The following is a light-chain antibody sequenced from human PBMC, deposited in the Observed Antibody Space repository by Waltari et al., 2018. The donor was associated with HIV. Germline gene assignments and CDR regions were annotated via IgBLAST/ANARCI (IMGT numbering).Light chain of an antibody. J-gene: IGKJ1*01. CDR1: QCLRHSNGYNY. CDR2: PRS. Sequence: EIVMTQSSLSLSVTPGEAASISCRSSQCLRHSNGYNYLDWYLQKPGQSPEHLIFPRSDRGPGLPDRCSGSGSDTNFTQKVRRVEAEDAGVYYCRQGLQTPPTWTFGQGTNVE. CDR3: RQGLQTPPTWT. V-gene: IGKV2-28*01.